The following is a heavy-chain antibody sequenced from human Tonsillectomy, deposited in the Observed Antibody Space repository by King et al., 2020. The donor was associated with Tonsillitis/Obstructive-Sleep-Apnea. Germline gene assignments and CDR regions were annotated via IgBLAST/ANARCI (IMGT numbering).Heavy chain of an antibody. D-gene: IGHD6-6*01. CDR2: MSHDGTNK. J-gene: IGHJ4*02. CDR3: AKEGEQQLVRIYFDY. CDR1: GFTFSRYG. Sequence: QLVQSGGGVVQPGRSLRLSCAASGFTFSRYGMHWVRQAPGKGLEWVAVMSHDGTNKFYADFVKGRFTISRDNSKNTLYLQMDSLTPEDTAVYYCAKEGEQQLVRIYFDYWGQGILVIVSS. V-gene: IGHV3-30*18.